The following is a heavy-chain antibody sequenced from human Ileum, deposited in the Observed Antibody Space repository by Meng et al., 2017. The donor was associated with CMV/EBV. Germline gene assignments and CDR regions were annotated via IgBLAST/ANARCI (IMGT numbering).Heavy chain of an antibody. D-gene: IGHD3-10*01. J-gene: IGHJ4*02. V-gene: IGHV3-33*01. CDR3: ARDMGSVSYALDY. CDR2: IWYDGSKK. CDR1: GCTFKNYG. Sequence: CAASGCTFKNYGLHWVRQAPGKGIEWVAIIWYDGSKKCYADSVKGRSTISRDDFENTLYLQMNSLTVEDTAIYYCARDMGSVSYALDYWGQGSLVTVSS.